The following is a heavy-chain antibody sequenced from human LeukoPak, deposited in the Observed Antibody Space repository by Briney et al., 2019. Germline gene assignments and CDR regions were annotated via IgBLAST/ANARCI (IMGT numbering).Heavy chain of an antibody. CDR3: ASSTIPLNTVTTR. V-gene: IGHV4-34*01. D-gene: IGHD4-17*01. CDR2: INHSGST. CDR1: GGPFSNYY. J-gene: IGHJ4*02. Sequence: PSETLSLTCAVYGGPFSNYYWSWIRQPPGKGLEWIGEINHSGSTIYNPSLKSRVTISVDTSKTQFSLKLSSVTAADTAVYYCASSTIPLNTVTTRWGQGTLVTVSS.